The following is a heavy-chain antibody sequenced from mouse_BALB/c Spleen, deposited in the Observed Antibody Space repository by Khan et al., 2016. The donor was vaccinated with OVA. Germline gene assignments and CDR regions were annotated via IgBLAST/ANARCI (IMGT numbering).Heavy chain of an antibody. D-gene: IGHD1-2*01. CDR1: GYTFTEYT. V-gene: IGHV1-22*01. CDR2: INPNNGGT. CDR3: ARRDYYAYYWFFDV. Sequence: VQLKESGPELVKPGSSVKISCKTSGYTFTEYTIHWVKQSHGKSLEWVGRINPNNGGTSYNQKFKGKATLTVDKSSSTAYMELRSLTSEVSAVYYCARRDYYAYYWFFDVWGAGTTVTVSS. J-gene: IGHJ1*01.